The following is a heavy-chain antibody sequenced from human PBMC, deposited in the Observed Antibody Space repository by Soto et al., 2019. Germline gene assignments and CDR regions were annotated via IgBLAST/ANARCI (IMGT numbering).Heavy chain of an antibody. CDR1: GGSISSSSYY. D-gene: IGHD3-3*01. CDR2: IYYSGST. J-gene: IGHJ5*02. CDR3: ARHIYDFWSGYYSGWFDP. V-gene: IGHV4-39*01. Sequence: QLQLQESGPGLVKPSETLSLTCTVSGGSISSSSYYWGWIRQPPGKGLEWIGSIYYSGSTYYNPSLKSRVTISVETSKNQFSLKLSSVTAADTAVYYCARHIYDFWSGYYSGWFDPWGQGTLVTVSS.